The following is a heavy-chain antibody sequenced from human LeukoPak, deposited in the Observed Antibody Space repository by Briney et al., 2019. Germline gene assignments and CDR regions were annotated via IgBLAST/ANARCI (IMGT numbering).Heavy chain of an antibody. D-gene: IGHD4-17*01. CDR1: GFSVSNYY. J-gene: IGHJ4*02. CDR3: ARGGITDYGDYSSFDY. CDR2: ISTGGGT. Sequence: QPRGSLRLSCVASGFSVSNYYMSWVRQAPGKGLEWVSVISTGGGTSYTDSVKGRFTFSRDNSKNTLFLQMNSLRAEDTGVYYCARGGITDYGDYSSFDYWGQGTLLTVSS. V-gene: IGHV3-66*01.